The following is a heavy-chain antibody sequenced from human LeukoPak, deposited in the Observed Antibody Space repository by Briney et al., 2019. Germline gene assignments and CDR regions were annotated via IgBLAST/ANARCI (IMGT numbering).Heavy chain of an antibody. CDR2: INHSAST. V-gene: IGHV4-34*01. D-gene: IGHD6-19*01. CDR3: ARRYRQWLAEYFQH. J-gene: IGHJ1*01. Sequence: AETLSLTCAVYGGSFSGYYWSWIRQPPGKGLEWVGEINHSASTNYNPSPKSRVTISSGTSKNQVPVNRNGMAGADSTVYYCARRYRQWLAEYFQHWGQGNLVTVSS. CDR1: GGSFSGYY.